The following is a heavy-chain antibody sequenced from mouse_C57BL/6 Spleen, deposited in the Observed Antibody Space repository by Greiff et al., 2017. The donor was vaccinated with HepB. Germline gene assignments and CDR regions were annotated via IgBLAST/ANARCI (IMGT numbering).Heavy chain of an antibody. J-gene: IGHJ3*01. CDR2: IDPETGGT. Sequence: QVQLQQSGAELVRPGASVTLSCKASGYPFPDYEMHWVKQTPVHGLEWIGAIDPETGGTAYNQKFKGKAILTADKSSSTAYMELRSLTSEDSAVYYCTRNIEGGAWFAYWGQGTLVTVSA. V-gene: IGHV1-15*01. D-gene: IGHD1-3*01. CDR3: TRNIEGGAWFAY. CDR1: GYPFPDYE.